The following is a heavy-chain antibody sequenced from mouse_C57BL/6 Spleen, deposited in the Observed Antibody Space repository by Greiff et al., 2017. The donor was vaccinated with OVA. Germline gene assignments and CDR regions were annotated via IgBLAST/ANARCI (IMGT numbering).Heavy chain of an antibody. CDR2: ISGGGGNT. V-gene: IGHV5-9*01. CDR3: ARRELGRYYFDV. Sequence: EVQRVESGGGLVKPGGSLKLSCAASGFTFSSYTMSWVRQTPEKRLEWVATISGGGGNTYYPDSVKGRFTISRDNAKNTLYLQMSSLRSEDTALYYCARRELGRYYFDVWGTGTTVTVSS. J-gene: IGHJ1*03. CDR1: GFTFSSYT. D-gene: IGHD4-1*01.